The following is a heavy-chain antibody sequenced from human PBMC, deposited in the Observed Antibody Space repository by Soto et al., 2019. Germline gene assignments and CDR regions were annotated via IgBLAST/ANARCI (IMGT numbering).Heavy chain of an antibody. V-gene: IGHV1-69*04. CDR2: IIPILGIA. D-gene: IGHD3-10*01. Sequence: PSVKVSCKASGGTFSSYTISWVRQAPGQGLEWMGRIIPILGIANYAQKIQGRVTITADKSTSTAYMELSSLRSEDTAVYYCAREIPMVRGVIIGFDPWGQGTLVTVSS. CDR1: GGTFSSYT. J-gene: IGHJ5*02. CDR3: AREIPMVRGVIIGFDP.